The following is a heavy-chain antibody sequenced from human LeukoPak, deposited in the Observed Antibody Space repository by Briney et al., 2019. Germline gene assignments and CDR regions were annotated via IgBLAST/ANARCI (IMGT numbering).Heavy chain of an antibody. V-gene: IGHV3-23*01. D-gene: IGHD3-22*01. CDR1: GFTFSNYA. CDR2: IGGSGATT. J-gene: IGHJ4*02. Sequence: PGGSLRLSCAASGFTFSNYAMNWVRQAPGKGLEWVSTIGGSGATTYYADSVKGRFTISRDNSKNTVYLQMNSLRAEDTAVYYCAKDRMVYYYDSSGYCFDYWGQGTLVTVSS. CDR3: AKDRMVYYYDSSGYCFDY.